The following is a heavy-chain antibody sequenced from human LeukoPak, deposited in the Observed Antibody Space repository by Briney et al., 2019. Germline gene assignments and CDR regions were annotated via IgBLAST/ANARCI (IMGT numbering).Heavy chain of an antibody. V-gene: IGHV1-46*01. CDR3: ARLYSGGYCSSTSCPRLSFDY. J-gene: IGHJ4*02. CDR1: GYTFTSYY. CDR2: INPSGGST. D-gene: IGHD2-2*01. Sequence: ASVKVSCKASGYTFTSYYMHWVRQAPGQGLEWMGIINPSGGSTSYAQKFQGRVTMTRDMSTSTAYMELRSLRSDDTAVYYCARLYSGGYCSSTSCPRLSFDYWGQGTLVTVSS.